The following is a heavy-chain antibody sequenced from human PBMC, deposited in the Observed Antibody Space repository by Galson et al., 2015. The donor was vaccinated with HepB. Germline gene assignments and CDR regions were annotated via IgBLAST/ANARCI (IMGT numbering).Heavy chain of an antibody. CDR1: GYSFTNYW. V-gene: IGHV5-51*01. J-gene: IGHJ6*02. D-gene: IGHD2-2*01. CDR2: IYPADSDT. Sequence: QSGAEVKKPGESLKISCQGSGYSFTNYWVAWVRQKPGKGLEWMGIIYPADSDTRYSPSFQGQVAISADKSISTAYLQWSGLKASDTAIYYCARRGTSNSRYYYTLDVWGQGTTVTVSS. CDR3: ARRGTSNSRYYYTLDV.